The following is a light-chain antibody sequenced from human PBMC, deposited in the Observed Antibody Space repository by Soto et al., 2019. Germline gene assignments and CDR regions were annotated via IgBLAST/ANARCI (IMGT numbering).Light chain of an antibody. V-gene: IGKV1-39*01. Sequence: DIQMTQSPSTLSGSVGDRVTITCRASQTISSWLAWYQQKPGKAPKLLIYGASNLQSGVPSWFSGSGSGTDFTLTISSLQPEDFATYYCQQSYSTPWTFGQGTKVDIK. CDR1: QTISSW. CDR2: GAS. J-gene: IGKJ1*01. CDR3: QQSYSTPWT.